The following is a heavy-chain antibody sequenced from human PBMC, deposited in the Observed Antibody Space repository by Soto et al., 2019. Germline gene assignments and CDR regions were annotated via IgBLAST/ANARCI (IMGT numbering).Heavy chain of an antibody. CDR1: GFILNNYA. CDR2: IGGTDGDSDGVP. V-gene: IGHV3-23*01. Sequence: VQLLESGGDLVQPGGSMRLSCVASGFILNNYAMSWVRQAPGKGLELVSTIGGTDGDSDGVPWYEDSVKGLFTITRDSSANTLFLHMDNLRTEESALYYCVKRGRNWGAFAFGGQGTTVVVSS. D-gene: IGHD7-27*01. CDR3: VKRGRNWGAFAF. J-gene: IGHJ3*01.